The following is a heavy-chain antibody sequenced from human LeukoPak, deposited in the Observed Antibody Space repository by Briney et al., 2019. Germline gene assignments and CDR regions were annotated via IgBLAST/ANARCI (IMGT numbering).Heavy chain of an antibody. Sequence: GSLRLSCAASGFTFSSYGMHWVRQAPGKGLEWVAVIWYDGSNKYYADPVKGRFTISRDNSKNTLYLQMNSLRAEDTAVYYCAKEIMALGYFDYWGQGTLVTVSS. J-gene: IGHJ4*02. V-gene: IGHV3-33*06. D-gene: IGHD2-8*01. CDR3: AKEIMALGYFDY. CDR2: IWYDGSNK. CDR1: GFTFSSYG.